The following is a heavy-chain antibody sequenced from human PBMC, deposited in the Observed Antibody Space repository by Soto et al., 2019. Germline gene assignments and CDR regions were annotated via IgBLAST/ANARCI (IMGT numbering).Heavy chain of an antibody. J-gene: IGHJ6*02. Sequence: QVQLQESGPGLVKPSETLSLTCTVSGDSIRNFYWSWIRQPAGKGLEGIGRIYSSGSTDYNASLKSRVSMSVDRSNKQFFMRLTSVTAEDTAVYYCVRDCSGGGCYSDYGMDVWGQGTTVTVSS. CDR1: GDSIRNFY. D-gene: IGHD2-15*01. V-gene: IGHV4-4*07. CDR2: IYSSGST. CDR3: VRDCSGGGCYSDYGMDV.